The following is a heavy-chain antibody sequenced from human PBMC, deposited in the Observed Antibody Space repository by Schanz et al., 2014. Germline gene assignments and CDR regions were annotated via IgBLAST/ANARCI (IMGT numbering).Heavy chain of an antibody. D-gene: IGHD2-2*01. CDR3: AKDSTHIDIVLVPTAIDY. CDR2: MSYDGSIK. CDR1: GFTFSSYG. V-gene: IGHV3-30*18. J-gene: IGHJ4*02. Sequence: QLVGSGGGVVQPGRSLRLSCAASGFTFSSYGMHWVRQAPGKGLEWVAAMSYDGSIKYYGDSVKGRFTISRDNSKNTLYLHMNALRSEDTAVYYCAKDSTHIDIVLVPTAIDYWGQGTLXTVAS.